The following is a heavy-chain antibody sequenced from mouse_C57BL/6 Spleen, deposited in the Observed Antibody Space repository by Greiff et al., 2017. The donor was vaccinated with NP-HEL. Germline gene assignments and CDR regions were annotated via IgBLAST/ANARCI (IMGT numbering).Heavy chain of an antibody. CDR3: ASGYDYDRIAY. J-gene: IGHJ3*01. CDR1: GYTFTSYW. V-gene: IGHV1-69*01. Sequence: VKLQQPGAELVMPGASVKLSCKASGYTFTSYWMHWVKQRPGQGLEWIGEIDPSDSYTNYNQKFKGKSTLTVDKSSSTAYMQLSSLTSEDSAVYYCASGYDYDRIAYWGQGTLVTVSA. CDR2: IDPSDSYT. D-gene: IGHD2-4*01.